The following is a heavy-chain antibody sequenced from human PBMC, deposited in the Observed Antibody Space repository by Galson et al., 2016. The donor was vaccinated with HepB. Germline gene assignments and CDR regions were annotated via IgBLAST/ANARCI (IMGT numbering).Heavy chain of an antibody. J-gene: IGHJ3*02. CDR3: ARGLYYDSIPDI. CDR1: GGSFSTYT. CDR2: INHTRST. V-gene: IGHV4-34*01. Sequence: ETLSLTCAVYGGSFSTYTWSWIRQPPGKGLEWIGEINHTRSTKYNPSLKGRVTISIDTSKKHFSLRLTSLTAADTAVYYCARGLYYDSIPDIWGQGTMVTVSS. D-gene: IGHD3-22*01.